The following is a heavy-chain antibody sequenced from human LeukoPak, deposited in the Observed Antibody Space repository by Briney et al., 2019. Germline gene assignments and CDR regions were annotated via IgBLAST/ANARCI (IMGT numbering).Heavy chain of an antibody. CDR2: IYTSGST. Sequence: SETLSLTCTVSGDSISSGSYYWRWIRQPAGKGLEWLGRIYTSGSTNYHRSLKSRLTISVDTSKNQFSLKLSSVTAAYTAVYYCARVSTSWYQDWYFDLWGRGTLVTVSS. V-gene: IGHV4-61*02. CDR1: GDSISSGSYY. CDR3: ARVSTSWYQDWYFDL. J-gene: IGHJ2*01. D-gene: IGHD6-13*01.